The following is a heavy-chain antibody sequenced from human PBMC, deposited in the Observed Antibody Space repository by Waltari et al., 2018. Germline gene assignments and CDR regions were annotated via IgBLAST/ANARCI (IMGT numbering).Heavy chain of an antibody. CDR2: IHYSGST. J-gene: IGHJ5*02. CDR1: GGSITGYH. D-gene: IGHD3-10*01. Sequence: QVHLQESGPGLEKSSETLSLICSVSGGSITGYHWRWVRQPPGKGLEWIGYIHYSGSTNYNPSLKSRVTISLETSKNQFSLTLTSVTAADTAVYYCARDYGSGSYYIRPLDTWGQGTLVTVPS. V-gene: IGHV4-59*01. CDR3: ARDYGSGSYYIRPLDT.